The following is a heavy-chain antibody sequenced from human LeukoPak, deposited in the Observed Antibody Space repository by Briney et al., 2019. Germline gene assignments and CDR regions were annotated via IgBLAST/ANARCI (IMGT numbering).Heavy chain of an antibody. D-gene: IGHD1-26*01. CDR2: IGASGSHI. J-gene: IGHJ3*02. V-gene: IGHV3-21*01. CDR3: VRVGSGATREDAFDM. CDR1: GFTFSTYS. Sequence: PGGSLRLSCAASGFTFSTYSMNWVRQAPGKGLEWVSSIGASGSHIYYADSMKGRFTISRDNAKNSLFLQINSLRADDTAVYYCVRVGSGATREDAFDMWGQGTMVTVSS.